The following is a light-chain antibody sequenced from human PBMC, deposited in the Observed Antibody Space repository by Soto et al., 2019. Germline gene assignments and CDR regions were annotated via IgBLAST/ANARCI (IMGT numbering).Light chain of an antibody. Sequence: DIQMTQSPSTLSASVGDRVTITCRASQSISTWLAWYQQKPGKAPKLLIYQASSLESGVPSRFSGSGSGTEFTLTISSLQAKDFATYYCRHYNSYSETFGQGTKVEIK. J-gene: IGKJ1*01. CDR3: RHYNSYSET. CDR1: QSISTW. CDR2: QAS. V-gene: IGKV1-5*03.